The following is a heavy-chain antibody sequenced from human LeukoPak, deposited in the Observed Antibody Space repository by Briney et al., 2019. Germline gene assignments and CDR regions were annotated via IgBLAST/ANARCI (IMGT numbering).Heavy chain of an antibody. CDR3: ATQHYGLFDY. V-gene: IGHV3-30*02. CDR1: GFTFTDYG. Sequence: SGGSLRLSCAASGFTFTDYGMNWVRQAPGKGLEWVAFIRYDGTTTFYADSVKGRFIISRDNAKNSLYLQMNSLRAEDTAVYYCATQHYGLFDYWGQGTLVTVSS. D-gene: IGHD4-17*01. J-gene: IGHJ4*02. CDR2: IRYDGTTT.